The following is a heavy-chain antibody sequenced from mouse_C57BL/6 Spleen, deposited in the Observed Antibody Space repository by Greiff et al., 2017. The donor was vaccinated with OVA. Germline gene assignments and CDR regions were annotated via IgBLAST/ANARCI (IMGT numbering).Heavy chain of an antibody. CDR1: GYTFTSYW. Sequence: QVQLQQPGAELVKPGASVKMSCKASGYTFTSYWITWVKQRPGQGLEWIGDIYPGSGSTNYNEKFKSKATLTVDTSSSTAYMQLSSLTSEDSAVYYCARWAAQAAWFAYWGRGTLVTVSA. V-gene: IGHV1-55*01. J-gene: IGHJ3*01. CDR3: ARWAAQAAWFAY. D-gene: IGHD3-2*02. CDR2: IYPGSGST.